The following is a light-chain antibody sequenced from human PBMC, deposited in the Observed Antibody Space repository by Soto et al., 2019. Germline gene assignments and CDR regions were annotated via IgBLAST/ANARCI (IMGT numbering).Light chain of an antibody. CDR1: QSFLYSSNNKNY. Sequence: DIVMTQSPDSLALSLGERATINCKSSQSFLYSSNNKNYLAWYQQKTGQPPKMXIYWESTRESGVPDRFSGSGSGTDLNLTISRLQAEDVAVYYCQKYYSTPQTFGQGTKVDIK. CDR3: QKYYSTPQT. CDR2: WES. J-gene: IGKJ1*01. V-gene: IGKV4-1*01.